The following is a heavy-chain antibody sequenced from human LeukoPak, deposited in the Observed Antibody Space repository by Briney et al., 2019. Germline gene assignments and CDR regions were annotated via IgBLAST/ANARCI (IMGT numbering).Heavy chain of an antibody. CDR2: IWYDGSNK. D-gene: IGHD3-22*01. CDR3: AKTGSSGYSFDY. Sequence: PGGSLRLSCAASGFTFSSYGMYWVRQAPGKGLEWVAVIWYDGSNKYYADSVKDRFTISRDNSKNTLYLQMNSLRAEDTAVYYCAKTGSSGYSFDYWGQGTLVTVSS. V-gene: IGHV3-33*06. J-gene: IGHJ4*02. CDR1: GFTFSSYG.